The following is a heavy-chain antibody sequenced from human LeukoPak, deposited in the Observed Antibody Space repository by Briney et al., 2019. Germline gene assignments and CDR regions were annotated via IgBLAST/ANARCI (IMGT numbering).Heavy chain of an antibody. CDR3: ARDLGILGY. CDR1: GFTFSNYS. Sequence: GGSLRLSCVASGFTFSNYSMNWVRQAPGKGLEWVSYISSGSSTSYYADSVKGRFTISRDKAKNSLYLQMNSLRGEDTAVYYCARDLGILGYWGQGTLVTVSS. J-gene: IGHJ4*02. V-gene: IGHV3-48*01. CDR2: ISSGSSTS. D-gene: IGHD1-14*01.